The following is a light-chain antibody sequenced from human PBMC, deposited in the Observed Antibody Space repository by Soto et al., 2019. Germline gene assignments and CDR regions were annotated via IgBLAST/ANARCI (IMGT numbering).Light chain of an antibody. V-gene: IGKV1-5*03. J-gene: IGKJ1*01. Sequence: DIQMTQSPSTLSGSVGDRVTITCRASQTISSWLAWYQQKPGKAPKLLIYKASTLKSGVPSRFSGSGSGTEFPLTISSLQPDDVATYYCQHYNCYSEAFGQGTKVELK. CDR1: QTISSW. CDR3: QHYNCYSEA. CDR2: KAS.